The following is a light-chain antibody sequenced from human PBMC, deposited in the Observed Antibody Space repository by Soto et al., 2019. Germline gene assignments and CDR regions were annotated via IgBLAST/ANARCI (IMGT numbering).Light chain of an antibody. Sequence: DIQMTQSPSSLSASVGDRITITCRASQNISSFLNWYQQKPGKAPRLLIYAASTLLTGVPSRFSGSGSGTDFTLTISGLQPEEFATYYCQQSYSTPKTSGQGTKVEIK. CDR3: QQSYSTPKT. CDR2: AAS. CDR1: QNISSF. V-gene: IGKV1-39*01. J-gene: IGKJ1*01.